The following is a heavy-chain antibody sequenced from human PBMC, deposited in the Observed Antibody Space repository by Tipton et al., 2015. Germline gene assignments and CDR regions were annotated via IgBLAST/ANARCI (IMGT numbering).Heavy chain of an antibody. J-gene: IGHJ4*02. V-gene: IGHV4-31*03. CDR3: ARADYDDFFDY. D-gene: IGHD4-17*01. Sequence: TLSLTCTVSGGSISNYYWNWIRQHPGKGLEWIGYIFYNGHTNYNPSLKSRVIISVDVSMNQFSLKLNSVTAADTAVYYCARADYDDFFDYWGQGTLVTVSS. CDR1: GGSISNYY. CDR2: IFYNGHT.